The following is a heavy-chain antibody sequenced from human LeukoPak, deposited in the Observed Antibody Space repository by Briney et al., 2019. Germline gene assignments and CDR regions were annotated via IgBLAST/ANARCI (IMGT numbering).Heavy chain of an antibody. Sequence: ASVKVSCKASGYTFTSYYMHWVRQAPGQGLEWMGIINPSGGSTSYAQKFQGRVTMTRDMSTSTVYMELSSLRSEDTAVYYCASILHCSGTSCYPDAFDIWGQGTMVTVSS. CDR1: GYTFTSYY. CDR2: INPSGGST. J-gene: IGHJ3*02. CDR3: ASILHCSGTSCYPDAFDI. D-gene: IGHD2-2*01. V-gene: IGHV1-46*01.